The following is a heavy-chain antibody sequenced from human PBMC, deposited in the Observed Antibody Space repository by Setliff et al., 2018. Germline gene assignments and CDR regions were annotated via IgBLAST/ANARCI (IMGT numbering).Heavy chain of an antibody. D-gene: IGHD3-22*01. CDR2: IIPMFDTG. CDR3: ARDKADYYDRSGYSGASDV. Sequence: SVKVSCKASGGTFGSSASSWVRQAPGQGLEWMGGIIPMFDTGIYAEKFQGRVTLSADESTSTVYMELTRLRPEDTAIYYCARDKADYYDRSGYSGASDVWGQGTMVTVSS. J-gene: IGHJ3*01. V-gene: IGHV1-69*13. CDR1: GGTFGSSA.